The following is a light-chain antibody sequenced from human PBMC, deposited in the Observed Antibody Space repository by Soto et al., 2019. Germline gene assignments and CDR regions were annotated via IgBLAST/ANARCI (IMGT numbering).Light chain of an antibody. CDR2: EVV. Sequence: QSALTQPPSASGSPGQSVTISCTGTKSEIGVYDFVSWYQHHPGKAPRLIIYEVVQRPSGVPDRFSGSKSGNTASLTVSGLHAGDEADYFCKSYAGSNTDVFGSGTKLTVL. V-gene: IGLV2-8*01. CDR3: KSYAGSNTDV. J-gene: IGLJ1*01. CDR1: KSEIGVYDF.